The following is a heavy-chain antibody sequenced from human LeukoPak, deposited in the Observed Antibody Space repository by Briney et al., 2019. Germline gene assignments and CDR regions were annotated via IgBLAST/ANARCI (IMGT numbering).Heavy chain of an antibody. CDR1: GYSISSGYY. V-gene: IGHV4-38-2*02. D-gene: IGHD1-1*01. J-gene: IGHJ3*02. CDR2: IYHSGST. Sequence: SETLSLTCTVSGYSISSGYYWGWIRQPPGKGLEWIGSIYHSGSTYYNPSLKSRVTISVDTSKNQFSLKLSSVTAADTAVYYCARGWVPPEYAFDIWGQGTMVTVSS. CDR3: ARGWVPPEYAFDI.